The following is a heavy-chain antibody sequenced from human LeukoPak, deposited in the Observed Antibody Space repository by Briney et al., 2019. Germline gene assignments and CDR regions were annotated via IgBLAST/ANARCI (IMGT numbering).Heavy chain of an antibody. D-gene: IGHD3-22*01. V-gene: IGHV1-2*02. CDR1: GYTFTGYY. J-gene: IGHJ4*02. Sequence: GASVKVSCKASGYTFTGYYMHWVRQAPGQGLEWMGWINPNSGGTNYAQKFQGRVTMTRDTSISTAYIELRRLRSEDTAVYSCARDILRPFDYYDSSGTFDYWGQGTLVTVSS. CDR3: ARDILRPFDYYDSSGTFDY. CDR2: INPNSGGT.